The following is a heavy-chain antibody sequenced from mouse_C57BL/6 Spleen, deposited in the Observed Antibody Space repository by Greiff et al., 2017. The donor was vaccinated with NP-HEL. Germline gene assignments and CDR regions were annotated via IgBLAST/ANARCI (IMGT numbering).Heavy chain of an antibody. J-gene: IGHJ2*01. CDR1: GYTFTSYT. V-gene: IGHV1-4*01. CDR2: INPSSGYT. D-gene: IGHD1-1*01. Sequence: VQLQQSGAELARPGASVKMSCKASGYTFTSYTMHWVKQRPGQGLEWIGYINPSSGYTKYNQKFKDKATLTADKSSSTAYMQLSSLTSEDSAVYYCARVPITTVVAPLDYWGQGTTLTVSS. CDR3: ARVPITTVVAPLDY.